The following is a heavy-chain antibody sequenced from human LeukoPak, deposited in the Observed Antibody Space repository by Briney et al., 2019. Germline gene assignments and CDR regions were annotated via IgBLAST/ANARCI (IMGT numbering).Heavy chain of an antibody. V-gene: IGHV4-34*01. D-gene: IGHD3-16*01. J-gene: IGHJ3*02. CDR2: INHSGST. CDR1: GGSFSGYY. Sequence: PSETLSLTCAVYGGSFSGYYWSWLRQPPGKGLEWIGEINHSGSTNYNPSLKSRVTISVDTSKNQFSLKLSSVTAADTAVYYCARRRLGARPGGAFDIWGQGTMVTVSS. CDR3: ARRRLGARPGGAFDI.